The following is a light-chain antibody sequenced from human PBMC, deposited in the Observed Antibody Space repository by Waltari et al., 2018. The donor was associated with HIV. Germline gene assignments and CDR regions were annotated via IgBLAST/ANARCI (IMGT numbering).Light chain of an antibody. CDR2: EVS. J-gene: IGLJ1*01. CDR3: CSYAGSSTHV. CDR1: SSDVGNYNV. Sequence: QSALTQPASVSGSPGQSITISCTGTSSDVGNYNVVSWYQQHPGKAPKLMIYEVSKRPSGVSNRFSGSKSVNTASLTISGLQAEDEADYYCCSYAGSSTHVFGTGTKVTVL. V-gene: IGLV2-23*02.